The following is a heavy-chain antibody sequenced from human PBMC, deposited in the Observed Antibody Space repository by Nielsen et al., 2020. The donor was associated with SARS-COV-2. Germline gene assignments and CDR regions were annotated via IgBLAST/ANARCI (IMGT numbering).Heavy chain of an antibody. CDR3: ARDRLESGAIGCKYYNYYIDA. Sequence: WIRQPPGKGLEWIGYVYWSGSTHYNPSLKSRVTISVETSKNQFYLNLSSVTAADTAVYYCARDRLESGAIGCKYYNYYIDAWGKGTTVTVSS. J-gene: IGHJ6*03. V-gene: IGHV4-31*02. CDR2: VYWSGST. D-gene: IGHD2-2*01.